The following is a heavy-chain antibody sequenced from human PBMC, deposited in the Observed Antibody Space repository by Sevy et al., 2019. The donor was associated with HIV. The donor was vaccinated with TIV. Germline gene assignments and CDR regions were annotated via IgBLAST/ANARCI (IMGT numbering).Heavy chain of an antibody. CDR1: GFTFSSYA. D-gene: IGHD2-8*01. J-gene: IGHJ6*03. CDR3: AKVVWVLGHMDV. V-gene: IGHV3-23*01. CDR2: ISGSGGST. Sequence: GGFLRLSCAASGFTFSSYAMSWVRQAPGKGLEWVSAISGSGGSTYYADSVKGRFTISRDNSKNTLYLQMNSLRAEDTAVYYCAKVVWVLGHMDVWGKGTTVTVSS.